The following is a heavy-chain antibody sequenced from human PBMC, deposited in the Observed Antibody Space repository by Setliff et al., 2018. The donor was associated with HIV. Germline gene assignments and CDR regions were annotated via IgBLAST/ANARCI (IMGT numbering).Heavy chain of an antibody. Sequence: SETLSLTCTVSGGSITSYYWSWIRQPPGKGLEWIGYIFYSGSTYYSPSLKSRLTISVDTSKNQFSLKLSSVTAADTAVYYCARRQQLWLLYAFDIWGQGTMVTVSS. CDR2: IFYSGST. V-gene: IGHV4-59*08. CDR1: GGSITSYY. CDR3: ARRQQLWLLYAFDI. D-gene: IGHD5-18*01. J-gene: IGHJ3*02.